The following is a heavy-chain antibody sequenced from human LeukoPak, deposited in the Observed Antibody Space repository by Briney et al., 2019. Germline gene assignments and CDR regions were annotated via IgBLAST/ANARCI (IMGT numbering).Heavy chain of an antibody. CDR1: GYTFTGYC. CDR2: INPNSGGT. D-gene: IGHD3-16*02. Sequence: ASVKVSCKASGYTFTGYCMHWVRQAPGQGLEWMGWINPNSGGTNYAQKFQGRVTMTRDTSISTAYMELSRLRSDDTAVYYCAAYYDYVWGSYPLDYWGQGTLVTVSS. CDR3: AAYYDYVWGSYPLDY. V-gene: IGHV1-2*02. J-gene: IGHJ4*02.